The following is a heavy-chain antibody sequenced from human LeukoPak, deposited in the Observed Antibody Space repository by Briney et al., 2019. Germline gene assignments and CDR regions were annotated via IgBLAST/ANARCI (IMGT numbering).Heavy chain of an antibody. CDR1: GYSFASYS. CDR2: IFPGNSDT. Sequence: GESLKISCKGSGYSFASYSIGWARQMPGKGLEWMAIIFPGNSDTIYSPSFQGQVTISADKSISTAYLQWRGLKASDTAMYYCVRHNNYALDYWGQGTLVTVSS. D-gene: IGHD5-18*01. J-gene: IGHJ4*02. CDR3: VRHNNYALDY. V-gene: IGHV5-51*01.